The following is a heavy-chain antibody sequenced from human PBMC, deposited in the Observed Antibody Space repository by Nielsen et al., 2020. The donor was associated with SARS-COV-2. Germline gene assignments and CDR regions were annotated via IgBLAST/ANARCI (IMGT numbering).Heavy chain of an antibody. CDR1: GFTFTGYY. CDR2: INPNSGGT. D-gene: IGHD6-19*01. Sequence: GESLKISCAASGFTFTGYYMHWVRQAPGQGLEWMGRINPNSGGTNYAQKFQGRVTMTRDTSISTAYMELSRLRSDDTAVYYCARTGIAVAGIDFDYWGQGTLVTVSS. V-gene: IGHV1-2*06. CDR3: ARTGIAVAGIDFDY. J-gene: IGHJ4*02.